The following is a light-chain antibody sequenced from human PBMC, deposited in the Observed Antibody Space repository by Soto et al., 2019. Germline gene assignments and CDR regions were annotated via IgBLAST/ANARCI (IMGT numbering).Light chain of an antibody. CDR1: QNVNIW. CDR2: KTS. Sequence: DIQVTQSPSTLSAYVGDRVIITCRASQNVNIWLAWYQQRPREAPKLLIYKTSSLESGVPSRFSGSGSGTEFTLTISSLEPDDFGTYFCLQYNSHPYTFGQRTKLEIK. V-gene: IGKV1-5*03. J-gene: IGKJ2*01. CDR3: LQYNSHPYT.